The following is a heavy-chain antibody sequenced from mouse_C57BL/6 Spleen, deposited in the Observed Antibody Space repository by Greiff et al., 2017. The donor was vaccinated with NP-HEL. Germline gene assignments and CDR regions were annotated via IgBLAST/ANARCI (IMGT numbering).Heavy chain of an antibody. Sequence: VQLQQSGPGLVKPSQSLSLTCSVTGYSITSGYYWNWIRQFPGNKLEWMGYISYDGSNNYNPSLKNRISITRDTAKNQFFLKVNSVTTEDTATYYCARERFDYYGSSLDYWGQGTTLTVSS. CDR2: ISYDGSN. D-gene: IGHD1-1*01. CDR1: GYSITSGYY. J-gene: IGHJ2*01. CDR3: ARERFDYYGSSLDY. V-gene: IGHV3-6*01.